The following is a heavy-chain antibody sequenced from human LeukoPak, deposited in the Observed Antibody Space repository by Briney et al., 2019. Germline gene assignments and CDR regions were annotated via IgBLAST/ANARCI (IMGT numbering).Heavy chain of an antibody. CDR2: IRSKANSYAT. CDR1: GFTFSGSA. J-gene: IGHJ3*02. CDR3: KVLIAASAWNNDAFDI. D-gene: IGHD6-13*01. V-gene: IGHV3-73*01. Sequence: QPGGSLRLSCAASGFTFSGSAMHWVRQASGKGLEWVGRIRSKANSYATAYAASVKGRFTSSRDDSKNTAYLQMNSLKTEDTAVYYCKVLIAASAWNNDAFDIWGQGTMVTVSS.